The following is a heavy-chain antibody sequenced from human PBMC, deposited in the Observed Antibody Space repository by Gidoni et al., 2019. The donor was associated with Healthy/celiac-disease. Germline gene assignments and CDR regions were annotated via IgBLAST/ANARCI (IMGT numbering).Heavy chain of an antibody. J-gene: IGHJ4*02. V-gene: IGHV4-59*01. CDR3: ARGYYYGSGSYPSYYFDY. CDR2: IYYSGST. CDR1: GGSISSYY. Sequence: QVQLQESGPGLVKPSETLSLTCTVSGGSISSYYWSWIRQPPGKGLEWIGYIYYSGSTNYNPSLKSRVTISVDTSKNQFSLKLSSVTAADTAVYYCARGYYYGSGSYPSYYFDYWGQGTLVTVSS. D-gene: IGHD3-10*01.